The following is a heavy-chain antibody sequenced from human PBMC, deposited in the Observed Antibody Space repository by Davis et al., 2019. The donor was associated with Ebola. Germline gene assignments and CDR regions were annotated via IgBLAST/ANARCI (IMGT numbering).Heavy chain of an antibody. CDR2: ISSSSSYI. J-gene: IGHJ3*02. CDR1: GFTFSSYS. V-gene: IGHV3-21*04. Sequence: PGGSLRLSCAASGFTFSSYSMNWVRQAPGKGLEWVSSISSSSSYIYYADSVKGRFTISRDNAKNSLYLQMNTLRAEDTALYYCTKALTNCGGDCSMNDAFDIWGQGTMVTVSS. D-gene: IGHD2-21*02. CDR3: TKALTNCGGDCSMNDAFDI.